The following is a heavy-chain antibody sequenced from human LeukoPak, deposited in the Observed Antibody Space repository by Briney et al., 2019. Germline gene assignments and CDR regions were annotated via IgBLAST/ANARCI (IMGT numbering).Heavy chain of an antibody. J-gene: IGHJ4*02. CDR2: IYYSGST. CDR3: ARVSYYDSSGYYYFDY. Sequence: SSETLSLTCTVSGSSISSYYWSWIRQPPGKGLEWIGYIYYSGSTNYNPSLKSRVTISVDTSKNQFSLKLSSVTAADTAMYYCARVSYYDSSGYYYFDYWGQGTLVTVSS. CDR1: GSSISSYY. V-gene: IGHV4-59*12. D-gene: IGHD3-22*01.